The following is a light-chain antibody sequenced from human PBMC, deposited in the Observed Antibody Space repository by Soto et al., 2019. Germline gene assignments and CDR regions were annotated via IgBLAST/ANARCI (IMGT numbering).Light chain of an antibody. CDR1: SSDVGAYNA. CDR2: EVR. CDR3: SSHAGSINVV. V-gene: IGLV2-8*01. J-gene: IGLJ2*01. Sequence: QSALTQPPSASGSPGQSVTVSCTGTSSDVGAYNAVSWYQQHPGKAPKLIIYEVRNRPSGVPDRFSGSKSGSTASLTVSGLQDEDEADYYCSSHAGSINVVFGGGTQLTVL.